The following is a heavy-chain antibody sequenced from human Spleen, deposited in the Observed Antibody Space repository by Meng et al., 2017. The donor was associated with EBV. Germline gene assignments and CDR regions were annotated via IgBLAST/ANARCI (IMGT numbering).Heavy chain of an antibody. Sequence: QVQLQQWGAGLLKPSETLSLTCAVYGASFSGYYWTWIRQSPGKGLEWIGEINRSGSFSYNPSLKTRITISVDTSKNQFSLRLNSVTAADTAVYYCARGGLVCSGGNCHTFYFEYWDQGTLVTVSS. CDR2: INRSGSF. J-gene: IGHJ4*02. D-gene: IGHD2-15*01. V-gene: IGHV4-34*02. CDR3: ARGGLVCSGGNCHTFYFEY. CDR1: GASFSGYY.